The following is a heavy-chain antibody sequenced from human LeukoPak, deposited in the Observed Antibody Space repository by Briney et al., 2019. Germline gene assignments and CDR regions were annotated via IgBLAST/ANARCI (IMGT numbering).Heavy chain of an antibody. CDR2: ISGGGGST. Sequence: GGSLRLSCAASGFTFTSYSMNWVRQAPGKGLEWVSTISGGGGSTYYADSVKGRFTISRDNSKNTLYLQMNSLRAEDTAVYYCAKELGLKFDYWGQGTLVTVSS. CDR1: GFTFTSYS. V-gene: IGHV3-23*01. D-gene: IGHD6-13*01. J-gene: IGHJ4*02. CDR3: AKELGLKFDY.